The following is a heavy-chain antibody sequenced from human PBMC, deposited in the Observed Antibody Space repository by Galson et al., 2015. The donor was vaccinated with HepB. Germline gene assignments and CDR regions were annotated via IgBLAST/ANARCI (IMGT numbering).Heavy chain of an antibody. Sequence: SETLSLTCTVSGGSISSYYWSWIRQPPGKGLEWIGYIYYSGSTNYNPSLKSRVTISVDTSKNQFSLKLSSVTAADTAVYYCARRAKVVTPDDAFDIWGQGTMVTVSS. CDR1: GGSISSYY. CDR3: ARRAKVVTPDDAFDI. V-gene: IGHV4-59*08. CDR2: IYYSGST. J-gene: IGHJ3*02. D-gene: IGHD2-21*02.